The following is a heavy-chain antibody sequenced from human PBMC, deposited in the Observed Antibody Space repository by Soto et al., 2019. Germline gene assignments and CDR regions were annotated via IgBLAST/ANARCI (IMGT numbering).Heavy chain of an antibody. CDR2: VHYTGST. D-gene: IGHD4-17*01. CDR1: GGSMRSYY. Sequence: QVQLQESGPGLVKPSEALSLTCSVSGGSMRSYYWTWVRQTPGKGLEWIGYVHYTGSTSYNPSLKSRVTISVETSKNQFSLNLRSVTAADTAVYYCARDRRGPPYGDYAMDVWGQGTTVTVSS. J-gene: IGHJ6*02. V-gene: IGHV4-59*01. CDR3: ARDRRGPPYGDYAMDV.